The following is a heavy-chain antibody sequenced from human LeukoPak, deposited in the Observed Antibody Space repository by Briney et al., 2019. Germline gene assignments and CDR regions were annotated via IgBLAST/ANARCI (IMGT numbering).Heavy chain of an antibody. Sequence: SETLSLTCTVSGGSISSSSYYWGWIRQPPGKGLEWIGSIYYSGSTYYNPSLKSRVTISVDTSKNQFSLKLSSVTAADTAVYYCAREAFGRMPSFYWGQETLVTVSS. J-gene: IGHJ4*02. CDR1: GGSISSSSYY. V-gene: IGHV4-39*07. CDR3: AREAFGRMPSFY. CDR2: IYYSGST. D-gene: IGHD2-2*01.